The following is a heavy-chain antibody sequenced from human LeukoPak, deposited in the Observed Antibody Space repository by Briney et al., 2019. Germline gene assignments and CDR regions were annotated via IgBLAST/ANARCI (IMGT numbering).Heavy chain of an antibody. CDR1: GDSITTTNYY. J-gene: IGHJ4*02. Sequence: KASETLSLTCTVSGDSITTTNYYWGWIRQPPGKGLEWIGNIFYSGSTYYSPSLKSRVTIPVDTSKNQFSLKVNSVTAADTAVYYCARDFLGAGTVGATSGYWGQGTLVTVSS. D-gene: IGHD1-26*01. V-gene: IGHV4-39*02. CDR2: IFYSGST. CDR3: ARDFLGAGTVGATSGY.